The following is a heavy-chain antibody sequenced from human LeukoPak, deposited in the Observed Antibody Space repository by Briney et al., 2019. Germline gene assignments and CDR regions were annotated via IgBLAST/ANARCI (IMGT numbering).Heavy chain of an antibody. Sequence: GGSLRLSCAASGFIFSTYSMNWVRQAPGKGLEWVSSISSSTSYIYYADSVKGRFTISRDNAKSSLYLQMNSLRPEDTAVYYCARENSGSYYQFDCWGQGTLVTVSS. J-gene: IGHJ4*02. CDR2: ISSSTSYI. V-gene: IGHV3-21*01. CDR1: GFIFSTYS. D-gene: IGHD1-26*01. CDR3: ARENSGSYYQFDC.